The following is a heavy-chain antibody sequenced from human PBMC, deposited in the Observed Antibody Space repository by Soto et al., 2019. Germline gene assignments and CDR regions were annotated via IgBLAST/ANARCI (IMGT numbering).Heavy chain of an antibody. V-gene: IGHV3-30*03. J-gene: IGHJ6*02. CDR2: IAFDGSQE. Sequence: QVQLVESGGGVVQPGRALRLSCVASGFTFNTSGMHWVRQAPGKGLEWVAVIAFDGSQEFYGDSVRGRFTISRDNSKNTLFLQMKSLTPEDTAVYYCAPKVRVTNYLYYGMDVWGQGTTVTVSS. D-gene: IGHD2-21*02. CDR3: APKVRVTNYLYYGMDV. CDR1: GFTFNTSG.